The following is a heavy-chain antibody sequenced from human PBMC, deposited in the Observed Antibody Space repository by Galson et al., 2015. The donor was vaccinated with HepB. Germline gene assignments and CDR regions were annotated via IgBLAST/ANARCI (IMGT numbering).Heavy chain of an antibody. V-gene: IGHV3-30*02. J-gene: IGHJ4*02. CDR2: IRYDGSNK. D-gene: IGHD7-27*01. CDR3: AKDPHNWGSFSERRKGGTAPDY. CDR1: GFTFSSYG. Sequence: SLRLSCAASGFTFSSYGKHWVRQAPGKGLEWVAFIRYDGSNKYYADSVKGRFTISRDNSKNTLYLQMNSLRAEDTAVYYCAKDPHNWGSFSERRKGGTAPDYWGQGTLVTVSS.